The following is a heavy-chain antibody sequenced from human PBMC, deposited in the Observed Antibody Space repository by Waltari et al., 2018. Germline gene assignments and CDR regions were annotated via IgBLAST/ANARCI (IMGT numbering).Heavy chain of an antibody. CDR1: GFPFSTYT. V-gene: IGHV3-23*04. Sequence: EMHLVESGGALVQPGGSLRLSCAASGFPFSTYTMNWVRQAPGQGLEWVAVMTASGLMDYGDSVKGRFIISRDNSKNTLYLEMFRLRVEDTARYYCAKDEGARLAPTFGMDAWGQGTTVIVS. CDR3: AKDEGARLAPTFGMDA. J-gene: IGHJ6*02. CDR2: MTASGLM. D-gene: IGHD6-6*01.